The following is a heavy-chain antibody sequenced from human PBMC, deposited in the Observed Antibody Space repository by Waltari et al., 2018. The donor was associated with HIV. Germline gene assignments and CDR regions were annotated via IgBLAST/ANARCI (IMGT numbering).Heavy chain of an antibody. J-gene: IGHJ4*02. CDR2: IKLDGSEN. V-gene: IGHV3-7*01. CDR1: GFTFSGYW. D-gene: IGHD1-26*01. CDR3: ARAWELAPSLFDY. Sequence: EVQLVESGGGLVQPGGSLRLSCAASGFTFSGYWRSWVRQATGKGLEWVAKIKLDGSENFYVDSVKGRFIISRDNAKNSLYLQMNSLRVEDTAVYYCARAWELAPSLFDYWGQGSLVTVSS.